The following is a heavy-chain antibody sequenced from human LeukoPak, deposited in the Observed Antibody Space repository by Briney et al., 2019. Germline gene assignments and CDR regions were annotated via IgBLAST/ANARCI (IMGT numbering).Heavy chain of an antibody. CDR1: GFTVSSNY. J-gene: IGHJ4*02. CDR2: IYSGGST. Sequence: GGSLRLSCAASGFTVSSNYMSWVRQAPGKGLEWVSVIYSGGSTYYADSVKGRFTISRDNSKNTLYLQMNSLRAEDTAVYYCVASYYYDSSGYSHPFDYWGQGTLVTVSS. D-gene: IGHD3-22*01. V-gene: IGHV3-53*01. CDR3: VASYYYDSSGYSHPFDY.